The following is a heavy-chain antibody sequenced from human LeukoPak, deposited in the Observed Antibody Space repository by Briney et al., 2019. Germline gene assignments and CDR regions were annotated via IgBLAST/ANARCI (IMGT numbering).Heavy chain of an antibody. D-gene: IGHD1-26*01. CDR2: INPNSGGT. CDR3: ATPWELLGNDAFDI. V-gene: IGHV1-2*02. CDR1: GYTFTGYY. J-gene: IGHJ3*02. Sequence: ASVKVSCKASGYTFTGYYMHWLRQAPGQGLEWMGWINPNSGGTNYAQKFQGRVTMTRDTSISTAYMELSGLRSDDTAVYYCATPWELLGNDAFDIWGQGTIVTVSS.